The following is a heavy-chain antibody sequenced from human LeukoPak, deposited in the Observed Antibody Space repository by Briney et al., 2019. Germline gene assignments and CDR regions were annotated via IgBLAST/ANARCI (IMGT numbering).Heavy chain of an antibody. V-gene: IGHV4-4*07. CDR1: GGSISSYY. D-gene: IGHD2-2*01. CDR2: IYTSGST. J-gene: IGHJ3*02. Sequence: SETLSLTCTVSGGSISSYYWSWIRQPAGKGLEWIGRIYTSGSTNYNPSLKSRVTMSVDTSKNQFSLKLSSVTAADTAVYYCARYCSSTSCHDAFDIWGQGTMVTVSS. CDR3: ARYCSSTSCHDAFDI.